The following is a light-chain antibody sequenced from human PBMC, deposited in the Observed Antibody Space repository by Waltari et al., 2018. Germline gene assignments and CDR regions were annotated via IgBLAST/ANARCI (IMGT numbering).Light chain of an antibody. J-gene: IGLJ3*02. CDR2: ANY. V-gene: IGLV1-44*01. Sequence: QSVLTQPPSTSGTPGQRVTISCSGSTSNIGTNTVTWYQLLPGPAPKTVIFANYHRPSGVPDRFSASKSDTSASLVISGLQSEDEADYFCATWDDSLSGRVFGGGTKVTVL. CDR3: ATWDDSLSGRV. CDR1: TSNIGTNT.